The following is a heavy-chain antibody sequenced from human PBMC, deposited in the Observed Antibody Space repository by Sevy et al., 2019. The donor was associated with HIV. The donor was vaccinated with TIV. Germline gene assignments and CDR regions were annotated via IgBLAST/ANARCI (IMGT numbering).Heavy chain of an antibody. CDR3: ARDGLYGGNFEYFQH. J-gene: IGHJ1*01. D-gene: IGHD4-17*01. CDR1: GFTFSNYA. V-gene: IGHV3-23*01. CDR2: ITGSSTTI. Sequence: GESLKISCAASGFTFSNYALTWVRQAPGKGLDWVSSITGSSTTIYYADSVKGRFTVSRDNSNSTLYLHINSLRAEDTAVYYCARDGLYGGNFEYFQHWGQGTLVTVSS.